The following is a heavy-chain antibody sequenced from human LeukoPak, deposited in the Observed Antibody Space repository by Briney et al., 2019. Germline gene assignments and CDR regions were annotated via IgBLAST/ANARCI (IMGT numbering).Heavy chain of an antibody. Sequence: PSETLSLTCTVSGGSISHYYWRWIRQPPGKGLEWIGYIYYSGSTNYNPSLKSRVTISVDTSKNQFSLKLSSVTAADTAVYYCARHSLFDYWGQGTLVTVSS. J-gene: IGHJ4*02. V-gene: IGHV4-59*08. CDR3: ARHSLFDY. CDR2: IYYSGST. CDR1: GGSISHYY.